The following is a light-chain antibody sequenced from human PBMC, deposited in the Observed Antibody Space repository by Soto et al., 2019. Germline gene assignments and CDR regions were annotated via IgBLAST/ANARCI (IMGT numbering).Light chain of an antibody. CDR3: QQYNNWRIT. V-gene: IGKV3-15*01. CDR2: GAS. CDR1: QSVSSN. Sequence: EIFIAQSPATPSVSLWEKATLSCRASQSVSSNLAWYQQKPGQAPRLLIYGASTRATGIPARFSGSGSGTEFTLTISSLQSEDFAVYYCQQYNNWRITFGQGTRLEIK. J-gene: IGKJ5*01.